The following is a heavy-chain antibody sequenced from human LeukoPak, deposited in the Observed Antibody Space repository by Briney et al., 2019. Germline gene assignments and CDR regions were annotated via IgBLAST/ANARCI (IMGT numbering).Heavy chain of an antibody. V-gene: IGHV3-30*02. J-gene: IGHJ4*02. CDR3: AKGGVSGTYYFDF. CDR1: GFTLNNYA. D-gene: IGHD1-26*01. Sequence: PWGSLRLSCAASGFTLNNYAIHWVRQAPGKGLEWVTFIRSDGSNKYYADSVKGRFTISRDISKNTLYLQMNSLRAEDTAVYYCAKGGVSGTYYFDFWGQGTLVTVSS. CDR2: IRSDGSNK.